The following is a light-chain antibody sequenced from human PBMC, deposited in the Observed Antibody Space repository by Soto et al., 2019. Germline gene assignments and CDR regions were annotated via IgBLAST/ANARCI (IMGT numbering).Light chain of an antibody. J-gene: IGKJ2*01. CDR3: QQSNNWPYT. V-gene: IGKV3-15*01. CDR1: QSVSTN. CDR2: GAS. Sequence: EIVLTQSPGTLSVSPGERANLSCRASQSVSTNLAWFQQKPGQAPRLLIHGASTRATAIPARFSGSGSGTEFTLTINSLQSEDLAVYYCQQSNNWPYTFGQGTKLEV.